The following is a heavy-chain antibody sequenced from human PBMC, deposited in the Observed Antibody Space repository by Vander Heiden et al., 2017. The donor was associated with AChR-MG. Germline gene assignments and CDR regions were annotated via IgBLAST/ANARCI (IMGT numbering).Heavy chain of an antibody. J-gene: IGHJ6*03. CDR1: GFTFDDYA. Sequence: EVQLVESGGGLVQPGRSLRLSCAASGFTFDDYAMHWVRQAPGKGLEWVSGISWNSGSIGYADSVKGRFTISRDNAKNSLYLQMNSLRAEDTALYYCAKDSHYYYYMDVWGKGTTVTVSS. CDR3: AKDSHYYYYMDV. CDR2: ISWNSGSI. V-gene: IGHV3-9*01.